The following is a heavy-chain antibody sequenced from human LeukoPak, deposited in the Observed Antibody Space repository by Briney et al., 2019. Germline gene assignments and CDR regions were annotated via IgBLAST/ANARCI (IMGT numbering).Heavy chain of an antibody. Sequence: PSETLSLTRTLSGGSISGSASDCPWLRQSPGKGLEWIGTIYYSGSTYYNTSLKSRLTFSVDPSNNHFSLSLASVTSTETGIYFCERLVNGSHFFVWGEGILVTVSS. CDR2: IYYSGST. V-gene: IGHV4-39*02. CDR3: ERLVNGSHFFV. CDR1: GGSISGSASD. J-gene: IGHJ4*02. D-gene: IGHD3-10*01.